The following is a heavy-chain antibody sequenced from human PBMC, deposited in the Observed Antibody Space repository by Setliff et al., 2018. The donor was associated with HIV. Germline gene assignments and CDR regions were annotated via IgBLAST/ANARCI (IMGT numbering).Heavy chain of an antibody. Sequence: PGGSLRLSCTASGFTFSTYAINWVRQAPGKGLEWVAVISTDGGTKYYADSVKGRFTISRDNFMNTLYLQMSGLNVEDTALYYCARVLPYNSALDKWGQGTLVTVSS. D-gene: IGHD6-19*01. CDR1: GFTFSTYA. V-gene: IGHV3-30*14. J-gene: IGHJ4*02. CDR2: ISTDGGTK. CDR3: ARVLPYNSALDK.